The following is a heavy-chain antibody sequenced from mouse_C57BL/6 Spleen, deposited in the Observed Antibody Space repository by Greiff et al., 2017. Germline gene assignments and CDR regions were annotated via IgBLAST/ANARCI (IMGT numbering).Heavy chain of an antibody. V-gene: IGHV1-55*01. J-gene: IGHJ4*01. Sequence: QVQLQQSGAELVKPGASVKMSCKASGYTFTSYWITWVKQRPGQGLEWIGDIYPGSGSTNYNEKFKSKATLTVDTSSSTAYMQLSSLTSEDSAVYYCARKTYEWDGYYQGAMDYWGQGTSVTVSS. CDR1: GYTFTSYW. CDR3: ARKTYEWDGYYQGAMDY. D-gene: IGHD2-3*01. CDR2: IYPGSGST.